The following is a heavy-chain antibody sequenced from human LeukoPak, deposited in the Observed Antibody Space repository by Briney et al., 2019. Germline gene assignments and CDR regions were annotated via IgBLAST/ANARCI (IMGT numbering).Heavy chain of an antibody. J-gene: IGHJ4*02. D-gene: IGHD2/OR15-2a*01. CDR2: TLYSGST. CDR1: GGSISSSSYY. Sequence: SETLSLTCTVSGGSISSSSYYWAWIRQPPGKGLEWIGHTLYSGSTYYNPSLKSRVTISADPSRNQFSLKLSSVTAADTAVFYCARQGSATYFSPFDYWGQGALVTVSS. V-gene: IGHV4-39*01. CDR3: ARQGSATYFSPFDY.